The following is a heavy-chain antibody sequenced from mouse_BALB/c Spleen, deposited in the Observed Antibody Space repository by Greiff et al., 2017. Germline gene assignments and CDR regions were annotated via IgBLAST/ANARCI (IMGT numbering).Heavy chain of an antibody. D-gene: IGHD1-1*01. CDR1: GFSLTSYG. CDR3: ARDPIYYYGSSLYYAMDY. CDR2: IWAGGST. Sequence: QVQLQQSGPGLVAPSQSLSITCTVSGFSLTSYGVHWVRQPPGKGLEWLGVIWAGGSTNYNSALMSRLSISKDNSKSQVFLKMNSLQTDDTAMYYCARDPIYYYGSSLYYAMDYWGQGTSVTVSS. V-gene: IGHV2-9*02. J-gene: IGHJ4*01.